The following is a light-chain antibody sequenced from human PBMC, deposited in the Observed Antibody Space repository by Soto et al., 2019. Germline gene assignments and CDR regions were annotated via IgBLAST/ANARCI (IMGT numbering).Light chain of an antibody. CDR3: SSYRSSSTYVV. Sequence: QSALTQPASVSGSPGQSITISCTGTSSDVGGYNYVSWYQQHPGKAPKLMIYDVSNRPSGSSNRFSGSKSGNTASLTISGLQAEDEADYYCSSYRSSSTYVVFGGGTKLTVL. V-gene: IGLV2-14*01. J-gene: IGLJ2*01. CDR2: DVS. CDR1: SSDVGGYNY.